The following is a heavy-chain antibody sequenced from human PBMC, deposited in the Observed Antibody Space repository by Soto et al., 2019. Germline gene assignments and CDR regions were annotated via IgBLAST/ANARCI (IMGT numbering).Heavy chain of an antibody. CDR1: NGSISSSNW. D-gene: IGHD3-9*01. V-gene: IGHV4-4*02. CDR3: VRDEAHYDILTGSSLGRTFDI. Sequence: QVQLQESGPGLVKPSGTLSLTCVITNGSISSSNWWSWVRQPPGKGLEWIGEIYHTGRTNYNPSLRCRVTMSIDKSNKRFSLRLGSLTAADTAVYYCVRDEAHYDILTGSSLGRTFDIWGQGTMVTVSS. J-gene: IGHJ3*02. CDR2: IYHTGRT.